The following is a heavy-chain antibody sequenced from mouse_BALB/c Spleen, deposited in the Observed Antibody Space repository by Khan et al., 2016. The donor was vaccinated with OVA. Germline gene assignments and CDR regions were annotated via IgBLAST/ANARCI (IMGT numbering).Heavy chain of an antibody. V-gene: IGHV1-87*01. D-gene: IGHD1-1*01. CDR1: GYTFTSYW. CDR2: IYPGDGNT. J-gene: IGHJ2*01. Sequence: QMQLEESGTELARPGASVKLYCKASGYTFTSYWMQWVKQRPGQGLEWIGAIYPGDGNTRYTQKFKGKATLTADKSSGTAYMQLSSLASEDSAVYFCVRGGITTGYFDYWGQGTTLTVSS. CDR3: VRGGITTGYFDY.